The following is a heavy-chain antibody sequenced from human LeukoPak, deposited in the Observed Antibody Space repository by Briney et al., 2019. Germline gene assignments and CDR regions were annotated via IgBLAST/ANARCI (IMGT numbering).Heavy chain of an antibody. CDR1: GGTFSSYA. CDR2: IIPIFGTA. CDR3: ATKYYYGSGSYSYGMDV. J-gene: IGHJ6*02. Sequence: ASVKVSCKASGGTFSSYAISWVRQAPGQGLEWMGGIIPIFGTANYAQKLQGRVTITADESTSTAYMELSSLRSEDTAVYYCATKYYYGSGSYSYGMDVWGQGTTATVSS. D-gene: IGHD3-10*01. V-gene: IGHV1-69*13.